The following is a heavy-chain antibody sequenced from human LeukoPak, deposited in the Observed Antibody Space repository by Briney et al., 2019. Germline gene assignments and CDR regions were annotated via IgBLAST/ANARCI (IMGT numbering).Heavy chain of an antibody. J-gene: IGHJ6*03. CDR3: GHRRDTIFGADYYMDV. Sequence: SGPTLVKPTQTPTLTCTFSGFSLSTSGVGVGWIRQPPGKALEWLALIYWDDDKRYSPSLKSRLTITKDTSKNQVVLTMTNMDPVDTATYYCGHRRDTIFGADYYMDVWGKGTTVTVSS. V-gene: IGHV2-5*02. CDR2: IYWDDDK. D-gene: IGHD3-3*01. CDR1: GFSLSTSGVG.